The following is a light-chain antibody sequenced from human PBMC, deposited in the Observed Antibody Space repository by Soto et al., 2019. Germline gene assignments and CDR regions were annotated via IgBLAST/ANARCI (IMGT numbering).Light chain of an antibody. CDR3: SAYTTSIALYV. CDR2: DDT. V-gene: IGLV2-14*02. J-gene: IGLJ1*01. CDR1: VGL. Sequence: SVLTQPASVSGSPGQSITISCTGTVGLVSWYQQHPGKIPKLIIYDDTKRPSGVSSRFSGSKSGNTASLTISGLQAEDEADYYCSAYTTSIALYVFGAGTKVTVL.